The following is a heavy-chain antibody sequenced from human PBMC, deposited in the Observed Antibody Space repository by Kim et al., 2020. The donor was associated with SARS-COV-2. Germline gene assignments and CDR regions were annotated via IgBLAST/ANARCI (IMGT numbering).Heavy chain of an antibody. CDR2: SI. Sequence: SIGYAGAVKGRFTISRDNAKNSLYLQMNSLRAEDTALYYCAKDISRTPDYWGQGTLVTVSS. J-gene: IGHJ4*02. CDR3: AKDISRTPDY. V-gene: IGHV3-9*01.